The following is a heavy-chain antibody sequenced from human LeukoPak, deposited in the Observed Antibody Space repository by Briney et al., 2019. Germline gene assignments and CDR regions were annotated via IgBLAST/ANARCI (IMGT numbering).Heavy chain of an antibody. CDR1: GGSISSYY. CDR2: IYTSGST. J-gene: IGHJ4*02. V-gene: IGHV4-4*07. D-gene: IGHD6-19*01. Sequence: SETLFLTCTVSGGSISSYYWSWIRQPAGKGLEWIGRIYTSGSTNYNPSLKSRVTISVDTSKNQFSLKLSSVTAADTAVYYCARDHGSGWTWAYDYWGQGTLVTVSS. CDR3: ARDHGSGWTWAYDY.